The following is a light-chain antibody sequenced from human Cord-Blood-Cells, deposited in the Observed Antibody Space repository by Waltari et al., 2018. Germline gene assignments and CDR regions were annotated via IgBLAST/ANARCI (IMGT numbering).Light chain of an antibody. V-gene: IGLV2-14*01. CDR2: DVS. J-gene: IGLJ3*02. Sequence: QSALTQPASVSGSPGQSITISCTGTSSDVGGYNSVSWYQQHPDKAPKLRIYDVSKRPSGVSNRFSGSKSGNTASLTISGLQAEDEADYYCSSYTSSSTWVFGGGTKLTVL. CDR1: SSDVGGYNS. CDR3: SSYTSSSTWV.